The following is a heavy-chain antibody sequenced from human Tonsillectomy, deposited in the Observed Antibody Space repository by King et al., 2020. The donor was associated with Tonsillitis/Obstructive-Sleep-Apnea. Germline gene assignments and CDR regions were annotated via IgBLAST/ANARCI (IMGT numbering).Heavy chain of an antibody. D-gene: IGHD3-10*01. J-gene: IGHJ4*02. V-gene: IGHV3-30*04. Sequence: VQLVESGGGVVQPGRSLRLSCAASGFTFSNYAVHWVRQAPGKGLEWVAVISYDGSIKYYADSVKGRFTISRDSSENTLYLQMNSLRVEDTAVYYRARVDFGEFQLDYWGQGTPVTVSS. CDR3: ARVDFGEFQLDY. CDR2: ISYDGSIK. CDR1: GFTFSNYA.